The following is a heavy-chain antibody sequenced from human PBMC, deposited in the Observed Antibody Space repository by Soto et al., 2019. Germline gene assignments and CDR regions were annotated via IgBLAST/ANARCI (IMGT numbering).Heavy chain of an antibody. CDR3: ARAHYGDYGYGMDV. Sequence: QLQLQESASGLVKPSQTLSLTCAVSGGSISSGGYSWSWIRQPPGKGLEWIGYIQHGGSTYYNPSLQSRVTISVDRSKNQFPLKLTSVTAADSAVYYCARAHYGDYGYGMDVWGQGTTVTVSS. V-gene: IGHV4-30-2*01. CDR2: IQHGGST. CDR1: GGSISSGGYS. D-gene: IGHD4-17*01. J-gene: IGHJ6*02.